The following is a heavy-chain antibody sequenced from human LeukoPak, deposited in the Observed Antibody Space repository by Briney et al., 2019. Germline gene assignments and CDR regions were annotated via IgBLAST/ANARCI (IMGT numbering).Heavy chain of an antibody. CDR3: AKHLVGARTFEY. D-gene: IGHD1-26*01. J-gene: IGHJ4*02. V-gene: IGHV3-11*03. CDR1: GFTFSDYY. Sequence: GGSLRLSCAASGFTFSDYYMSWIRQAPGKGLEWVSYISSSSSYTNYADSVKGRFTISRDNAKNSLYLQMNSLRAEDTAEYYCAKHLVGARTFEYWGQGTLVTVSS. CDR2: ISSSSSYT.